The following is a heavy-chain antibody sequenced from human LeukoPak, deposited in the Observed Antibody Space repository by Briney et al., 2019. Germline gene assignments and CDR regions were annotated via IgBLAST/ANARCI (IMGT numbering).Heavy chain of an antibody. D-gene: IGHD2-15*01. CDR2: ISWNSGSI. J-gene: IGHJ3*02. CDR3: AKEGVVQGSFDI. CDR1: GFTFDDYA. V-gene: IGHV3-9*01. Sequence: GGSLRLSCAASGFTFDDYAMHWVRQAPGKGLEWVSGISWNSGSIGYADSVKGRFTISRDNAKNSLYLRMNSLRAEDTALYYCAKEGVVQGSFDIWGQGTMVTVSS.